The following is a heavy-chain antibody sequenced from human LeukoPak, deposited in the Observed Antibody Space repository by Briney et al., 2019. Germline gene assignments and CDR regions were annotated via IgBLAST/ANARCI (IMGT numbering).Heavy chain of an antibody. V-gene: IGHV3-33*03. CDR3: ARPRSGWWDFDY. J-gene: IGHJ4*02. CDR2: IWYDGSNK. D-gene: IGHD6-19*01. Sequence: GRSLRLSCAASGFTFSDYGVHWVRRPPGMGLEWVAVIWYDGSNKYYADSVKGRFTISRDNSKNTLYLQMNSLRAEDTAVYYCARPRSGWWDFDYWGQGTLVTVSS. CDR1: GFTFSDYG.